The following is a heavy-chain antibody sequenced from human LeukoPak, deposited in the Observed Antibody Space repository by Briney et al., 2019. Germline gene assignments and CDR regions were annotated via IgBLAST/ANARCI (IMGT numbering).Heavy chain of an antibody. D-gene: IGHD4-17*01. CDR2: INPNSGGT. Sequence: ASVKVSCKASGYTFTGYYMHWVRQAPGQGLEWMGWINPNSGGTNYAQKFQGRVTMTRDTSISTAYMELSRLRSDDTAVYYCARSHSPKINGDYLGYWGQGTLVTVSS. CDR3: ARSHSPKINGDYLGY. J-gene: IGHJ4*02. V-gene: IGHV1-2*02. CDR1: GYTFTGYY.